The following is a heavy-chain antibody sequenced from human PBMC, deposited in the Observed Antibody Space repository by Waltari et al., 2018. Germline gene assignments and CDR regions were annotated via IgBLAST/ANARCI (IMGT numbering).Heavy chain of an antibody. D-gene: IGHD6-6*01. CDR3: ARHRGRGIAAPTLGY. V-gene: IGHV5-51*01. CDR1: GYSFTSYW. J-gene: IGHJ4*02. Sequence: EVQLVQSGAEVKKPGESLKISCKGSGYSFTSYWSGVVRQMPGKGLEWMGISYPGDSDTRSSPSFQGQVPISADKSISTAYLQWSSLKASDPAMYYCARHRGRGIAAPTLGYWGQGTLVTVSS. CDR2: SYPGDSDT.